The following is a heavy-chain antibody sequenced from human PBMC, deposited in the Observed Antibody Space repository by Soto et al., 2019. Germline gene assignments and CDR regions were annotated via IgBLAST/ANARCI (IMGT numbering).Heavy chain of an antibody. CDR2: IYYSGST. CDR1: GGSVSSGSYY. CDR3: ARDRRGSGSH. V-gene: IGHV4-61*01. D-gene: IGHD3-10*01. Sequence: QVQLQESGPGLVKPSETLSLTCTVSGGSVSSGSYYWSWIRQPPGKGLEWLGYIYYSGSTNYNPSLRSRVAISVDTSKNQFSVKLSSVTAADTAVYYCARDRRGSGSHWGQGTLVTVSS. J-gene: IGHJ4*02.